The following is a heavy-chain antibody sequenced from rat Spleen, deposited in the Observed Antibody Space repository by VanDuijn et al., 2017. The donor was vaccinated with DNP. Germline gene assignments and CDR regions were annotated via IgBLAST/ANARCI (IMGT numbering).Heavy chain of an antibody. Sequence: EVQLQESGPGLVKPSQSLSLTCSVTGYSITSHYWGWIRQFPGNKMEWIGHISYSGSTSYNPSLKSRISITRDTSKNQFFLQLNSVTTEDTATYYCASYYYDGYYAMDAWGQGTSVAVSS. J-gene: IGHJ4*01. V-gene: IGHV3-1*01. CDR2: ISYSGST. CDR3: ASYYYDGYYAMDA. CDR1: GYSITSHY. D-gene: IGHD1-12*02.